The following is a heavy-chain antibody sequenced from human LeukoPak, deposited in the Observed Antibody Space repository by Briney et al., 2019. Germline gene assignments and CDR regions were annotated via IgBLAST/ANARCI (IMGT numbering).Heavy chain of an antibody. D-gene: IGHD2-2*01. CDR2: INPNSGGT. J-gene: IGHJ5*02. CDR1: GYTFTGYY. CDR3: ARDHRYCSSTSCYHWFDP. Sequence: ASVKVSCKASGYTFTGYYMHWVRQAPGQGLEWMGWINPNSGGTNYAQKFQGRVTMTRDTSISTAYMELGRLRSDDTAVYYCARDHRYCSSTSCYHWFDPWGQGTLVTVSS. V-gene: IGHV1-2*02.